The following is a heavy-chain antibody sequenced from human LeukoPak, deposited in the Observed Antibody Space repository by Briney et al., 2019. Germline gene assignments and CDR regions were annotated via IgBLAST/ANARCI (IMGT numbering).Heavy chain of an antibody. CDR3: AKEIVFLFGDP. Sequence: GGSLRLSCAASGFTFSSYAMSWVRQAPGKGLEWVATIVSDGYKAYYADSVKGRFAISRDNSQNTVHLQMNSLRAEDMATYYCAKEIVFLFGDPWGQGALVTVSS. V-gene: IGHV3-23*01. J-gene: IGHJ5*02. CDR2: IVSDGYKA. D-gene: IGHD2/OR15-2a*01. CDR1: GFTFSSYA.